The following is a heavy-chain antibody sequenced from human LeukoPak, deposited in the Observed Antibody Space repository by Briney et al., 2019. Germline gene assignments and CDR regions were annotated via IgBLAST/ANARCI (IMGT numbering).Heavy chain of an antibody. Sequence: SETLSLTCTVSSGSIRSYYWGWVRQPPGKGLEWIGRIYTTGTTQYNPSLKSRVTMSIDTSTNQFSLKLRSMTAADTAVYYCGRQGYTASHYFLDYWSQGTLVAVS. V-gene: IGHV4-4*07. J-gene: IGHJ4*02. D-gene: IGHD2-2*02. CDR2: IYTTGTT. CDR1: SGSIRSYY. CDR3: GRQGYTASHYFLDY.